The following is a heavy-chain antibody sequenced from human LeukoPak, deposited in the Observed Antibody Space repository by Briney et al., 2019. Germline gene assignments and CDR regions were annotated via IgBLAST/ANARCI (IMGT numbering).Heavy chain of an antibody. CDR1: GYTFTGYY. CDR3: ARVKGLHCGGDCYPYYFAY. V-gene: IGHV1-2*02. D-gene: IGHD2-21*02. Sequence: ASVKVSCKASGYTFTGYYMDWVRQADGQGLEWMGWIIPNSGGTNYAQKFQGRVTMTRDTSISTAYMELSRLRSDDTAVYYCARVKGLHCGGDCYPYYFAYWGQGTLVTVSS. J-gene: IGHJ4*02. CDR2: IIPNSGGT.